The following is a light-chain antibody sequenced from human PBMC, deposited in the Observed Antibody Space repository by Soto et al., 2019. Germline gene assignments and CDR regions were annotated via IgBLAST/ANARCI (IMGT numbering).Light chain of an antibody. CDR2: DVV. CDR3: CAYAGSDTLI. V-gene: IGLV2-11*01. CDR1: SSDVGSSNY. Sequence: ALAQPRSVSGSLGQTVTISCTGSSSDVGSSNYISWYRQHPGEAPKLVIYDVVQRPSGVPDRLSGSRSGKTASLTISGLQPDDEADYYCCAYAGSDTLIFGSGTKVTVL. J-gene: IGLJ1*01.